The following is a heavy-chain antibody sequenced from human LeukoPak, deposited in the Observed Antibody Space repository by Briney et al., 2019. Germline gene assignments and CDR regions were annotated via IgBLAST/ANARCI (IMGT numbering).Heavy chain of an antibody. CDR3: AAWGVDYGGNFDYSDY. CDR2: IYHTGTT. V-gene: IGHV4-4*02. CDR1: RGSIMTTHW. J-gene: IGHJ4*02. Sequence: SETLSLTCTLSRGSIMTTHWWSWVRQPPGRGLEWIGEIYHTGTTNYSPSLKSRLTISVDQSRNQFSLRLSSVTAADTATYYCAAWGVDYGGNFDYSDYWGQGILVTVSS. D-gene: IGHD4-23*01.